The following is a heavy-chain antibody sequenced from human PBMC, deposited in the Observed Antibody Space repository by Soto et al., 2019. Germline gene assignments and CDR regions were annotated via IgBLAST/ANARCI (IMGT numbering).Heavy chain of an antibody. CDR3: ARRVIGSSRAFDI. CDR2: ISDGGDLT. Sequence: PGGSLRLSCAASGFAFSSHPMSWVRQAPEKGLEWVAGISDGGDLTYNADSVRGRFTISRDNSRNTLYLQMNSLRAEDTAVYYFARRVIGSSRAFDIWGQGTMVTVSS. D-gene: IGHD3-10*01. V-gene: IGHV3-23*01. J-gene: IGHJ3*02. CDR1: GFAFSSHP.